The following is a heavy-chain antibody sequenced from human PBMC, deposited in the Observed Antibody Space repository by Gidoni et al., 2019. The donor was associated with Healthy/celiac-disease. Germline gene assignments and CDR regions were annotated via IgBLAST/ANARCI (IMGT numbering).Heavy chain of an antibody. CDR1: GYTFTGYY. J-gene: IGHJ6*02. CDR2: INPNSGGT. V-gene: IGHV1-2*02. CDR3: ARLPAGMDV. Sequence: QVQLLQSGAEVTIPGASVKFSCKASGYTFTGYYMHWVRQDPGQGLAWMGWINPNSGGTNYAKKFQGRVTMTRDKSISTAYMELSRLRADDTAVNYCARLPAGMDVWGQGTTVTVSS.